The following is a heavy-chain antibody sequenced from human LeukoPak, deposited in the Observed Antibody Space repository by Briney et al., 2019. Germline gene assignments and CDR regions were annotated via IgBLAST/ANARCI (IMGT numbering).Heavy chain of an antibody. V-gene: IGHV4-59*01. CDR2: IYYSGST. CDR1: GGSISSYY. D-gene: IGHD3-22*01. CDR3: ARGPHYHDSRGYSPSYSYDMDV. J-gene: IGHJ6*02. Sequence: SETLSLTCTVSGGSISSYYWSWIRQPPGKGLEWIGYIYYSGSTNYNPSLRSRVTISVDTSKNQFSLDLRSVTAADTAVYYCARGPHYHDSRGYSPSYSYDMDVWGQGTTVTVSS.